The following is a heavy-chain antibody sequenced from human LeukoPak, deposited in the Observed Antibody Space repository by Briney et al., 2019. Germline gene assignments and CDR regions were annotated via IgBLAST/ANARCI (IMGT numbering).Heavy chain of an antibody. CDR2: INPKSGGT. V-gene: IGHV1-2*02. CDR3: ARSMVVRGVMGNYFDP. CDR1: GYTFTGYF. Sequence: ASVKVSCKASGYTFTGYFIHRVRQAPGQGLEWMGWINPKSGGTNYQQKFQDRVTMTRDTSITTAYMEMSRLRSDDTAVYYCARSMVVRGVMGNYFDPWGQGTLVTVSS. J-gene: IGHJ5*02. D-gene: IGHD3-10*01.